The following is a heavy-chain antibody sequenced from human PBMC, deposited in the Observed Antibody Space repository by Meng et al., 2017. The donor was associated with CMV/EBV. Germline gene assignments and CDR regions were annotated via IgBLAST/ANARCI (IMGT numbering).Heavy chain of an antibody. CDR3: AKDRGKSPDDNCSSTSCYYYYYGMDV. D-gene: IGHD2-2*01. Sequence: GSLRLSCTVSGASISSYYWSWIRQPPGKGLEWIGHIYYSGSISYDPSLKSRVAMSVDTSKNQFSLKLSSVTAADTAVYYCAKDRGKSPDDNCSSTSCYYYYYGMDVWGQGTTVTVSS. V-gene: IGHV4-59*01. J-gene: IGHJ6*02. CDR2: IYYSGSI. CDR1: GASISSYY.